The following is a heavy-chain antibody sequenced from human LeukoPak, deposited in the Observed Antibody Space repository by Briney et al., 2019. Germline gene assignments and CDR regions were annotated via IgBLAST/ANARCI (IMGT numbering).Heavy chain of an antibody. V-gene: IGHV3-23*01. CDR3: ARIGPVEMATMFDY. Sequence: PGGSLRLSCAASGFTFSFAAMTWVRQGPGKGLEWVSLISASGGSTYYADSVKGRFTISRDNAKNTLYLQMNSLRAEDTAVYYCARIGPVEMATMFDYWGQGTLVSVSS. CDR1: GFTFSFAA. J-gene: IGHJ4*02. D-gene: IGHD5-24*01. CDR2: ISASGGST.